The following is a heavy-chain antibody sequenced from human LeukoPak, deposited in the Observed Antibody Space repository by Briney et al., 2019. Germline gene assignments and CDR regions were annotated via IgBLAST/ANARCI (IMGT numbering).Heavy chain of an antibody. J-gene: IGHJ3*02. Sequence: PSETLSLTCTVSGDSLSTYYWSWIRQPPGKGLEWIGYVYYIGTTNYNPSLKSRVTISVDTSKNQFSLKLSSVTAADTALYYCARVSNEAFDIWGQGTIVTVSS. CDR3: ARVSNEAFDI. CDR2: VYYIGTT. CDR1: GDSLSTYY. V-gene: IGHV4-59*01.